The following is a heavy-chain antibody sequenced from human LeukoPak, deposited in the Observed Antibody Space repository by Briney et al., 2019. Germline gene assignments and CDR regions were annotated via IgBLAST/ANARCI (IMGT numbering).Heavy chain of an antibody. CDR2: MNPNSGNT. D-gene: IGHD6-19*01. V-gene: IGHV1-8*03. CDR1: GYTFTSFD. CDR3: AREPGIAVAGRWFDP. Sequence: GASVKVSCKASGYTFTSFDIAWVRQATGQGLEWMGWMNPNSGNTGYAQNFQGRVSITRNISISTAYMELSSLRSEDTAVYYCAREPGIAVAGRWFDPWGQGTLVTVSS. J-gene: IGHJ5*02.